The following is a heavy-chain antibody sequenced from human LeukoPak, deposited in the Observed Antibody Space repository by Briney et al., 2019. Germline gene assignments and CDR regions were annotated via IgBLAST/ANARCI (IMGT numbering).Heavy chain of an antibody. V-gene: IGHV1-2*02. J-gene: IGHJ4*02. Sequence: ASVKVSCTASGYSFTGYYINWIRQAPGQGLEWLGWIDSNSGGTTYAQKFQGRITMTRDTSITTAYMELSRLTSDDTAVYYCARGGGSWVYYDYWGQGTLVTVSS. CDR2: IDSNSGGT. CDR3: ARGGGSWVYYDY. CDR1: GYSFTGYY. D-gene: IGHD1-26*01.